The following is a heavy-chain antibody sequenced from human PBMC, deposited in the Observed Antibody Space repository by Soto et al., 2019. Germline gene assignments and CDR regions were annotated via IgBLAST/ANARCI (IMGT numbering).Heavy chain of an antibody. J-gene: IGHJ4*02. CDR2: ISYSGTT. Sequence: PSETLSLTCTVSGGSISGNYNYWGWIRQPPGKGLEWIGSISYSGTTNSNPSLKSRVTVSVDMSKNQFSLRLTSVTAIDTAVYYCARVGGVPSSSHGVAYWGRGILVTVSS. CDR3: ARVGGVPSSSHGVAY. CDR1: GGSISGNYNY. D-gene: IGHD6-13*01. V-gene: IGHV4-39*01.